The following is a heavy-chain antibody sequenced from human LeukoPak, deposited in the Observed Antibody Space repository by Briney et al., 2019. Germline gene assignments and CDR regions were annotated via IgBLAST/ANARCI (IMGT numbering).Heavy chain of an antibody. V-gene: IGHV1-2*02. D-gene: IGHD3-22*01. CDR2: INPNSGGT. CDR3: ARGNYYDSSGYFLESPFDY. J-gene: IGHJ4*02. Sequence: GASVKVSCKASGYTFTGYYMHWVRQAPGQGLEWMGWINPNSGGTNYAQKFQGRVTMTRDTSISTAYMELSRLRSDDTAVYYCARGNYYDSSGYFLESPFDYWGQGTLVTVSS. CDR1: GYTFTGYY.